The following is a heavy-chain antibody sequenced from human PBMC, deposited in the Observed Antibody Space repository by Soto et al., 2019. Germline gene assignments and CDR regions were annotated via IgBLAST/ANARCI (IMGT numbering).Heavy chain of an antibody. CDR2: INHRGST. V-gene: IGHV4-34*01. CDR3: ARDSEGYCSGGSCQSNWFDP. CDR1: GGSFSGYY. Sequence: PSETLSLTCAVYGGSFSGYYWSGIRQPPGKGLEWIGEINHRGSTNYKPSLKSRVTISVDTSKNQFSLKLSSVTAADTAVYYCARDSEGYCSGGSCQSNWFDPWGQGTLVTVSS. J-gene: IGHJ5*02. D-gene: IGHD2-15*01.